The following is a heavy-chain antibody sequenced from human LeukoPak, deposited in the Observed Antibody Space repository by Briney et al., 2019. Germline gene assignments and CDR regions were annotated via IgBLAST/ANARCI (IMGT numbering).Heavy chain of an antibody. CDR1: GYTFSDYY. J-gene: IGHJ4*02. Sequence: ASVKVSCKASGYTFSDYYLHWVRQAPGQGLEWMGWINPNSGGTNYAQKFRGRVTMTRDTSITTVYLELSSLRADDTAVYYCAGEFGEGDKWGQGTLVTVSS. D-gene: IGHD3-10*01. CDR2: INPNSGGT. CDR3: AGEFGEGDK. V-gene: IGHV1-2*02.